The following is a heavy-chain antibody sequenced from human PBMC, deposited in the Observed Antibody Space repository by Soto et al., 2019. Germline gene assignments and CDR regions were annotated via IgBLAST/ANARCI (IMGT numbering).Heavy chain of an antibody. CDR1: GLRIRNYF. J-gene: IGHJ6*02. V-gene: IGHV3-7*03. D-gene: IGHD3-10*01. CDR2: ITEDGSEK. CDR3: ARPRFRGMDV. Sequence: HPAGCMRIASVGCGLRIRNYFMSWVRQAPGKGLEWVANITEDGSEKYYVESVKGRFTISRDNAKNSLYLQVNSLRDEDTAVYYCARPRFRGMDVWGQGTTVTVSS.